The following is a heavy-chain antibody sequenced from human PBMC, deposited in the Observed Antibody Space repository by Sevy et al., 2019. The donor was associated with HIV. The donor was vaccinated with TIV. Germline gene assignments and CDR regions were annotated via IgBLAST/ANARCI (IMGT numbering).Heavy chain of an antibody. V-gene: IGHV7-4-1*01. CDR1: GYTFTNYC. J-gene: IGHJ4*02. CDR3: ARAHYNYFDT. Sequence: ASVKVSCKGSGYTFTNYCLIWVRQAPGHGLEYMGRINTNSGNPTFAPGFAGRFVFSLDTSVSTAFLQIDSLKAEDTALYYCARAHYNYFDTWGQGSLVTVSS. CDR2: INTNSGNP. D-gene: IGHD3-9*01.